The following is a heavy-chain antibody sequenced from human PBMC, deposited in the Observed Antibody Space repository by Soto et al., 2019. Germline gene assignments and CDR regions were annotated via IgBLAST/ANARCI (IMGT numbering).Heavy chain of an antibody. CDR3: AKGLQAFYYYYYMDV. CDR1: GCTFDDYA. Sequence: EVQLVESGGGLVQPGRSLRLSCAASGCTFDDYAMHWVRQAPGKGLEWVSGISWNSGSIGYADSVKGRFTISRDNAKNSLYLQMNSLRAEDTALYYCAKGLQAFYYYYYMDVWGKGTTVTVSS. J-gene: IGHJ6*03. V-gene: IGHV3-9*01. CDR2: ISWNSGSI. D-gene: IGHD4-4*01.